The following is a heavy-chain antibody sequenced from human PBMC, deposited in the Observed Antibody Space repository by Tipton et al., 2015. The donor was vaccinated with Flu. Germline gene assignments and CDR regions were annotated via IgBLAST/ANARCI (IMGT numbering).Heavy chain of an antibody. CDR1: GYSFTNYA. J-gene: IGHJ6*02. Sequence: QVQLVQSGGEVKKPGASVQVSCKASGYSFTNYAISWVRQAPGQGLEWMGWISPYTGGTNYAQNFQGRVTMTTEISTTTVYMDLRNLRSHDTAVYYCARHLPPYGEGGMDVWGQGTTVIVSS. CDR3: ARHLPPYGEGGMDV. D-gene: IGHD3-10*01. V-gene: IGHV1-18*01. CDR2: ISPYTGGT.